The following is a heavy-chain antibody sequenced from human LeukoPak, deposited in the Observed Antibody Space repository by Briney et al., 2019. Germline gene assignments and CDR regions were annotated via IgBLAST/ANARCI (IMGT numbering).Heavy chain of an antibody. CDR1: GFTFSSHL. J-gene: IGHJ4*02. V-gene: IGHV3-74*01. CDR3: VRKFATGD. D-gene: IGHD1-14*01. Sequence: GGSLRLSCAASGFTFSSHLMHWVRQAQGTGLVWVSSVKSDRTATNYADSVKGRFTISRDNAKNTLYLQMNSLRVEDTAVYYCVRKFATGDWGQGTLVTVSS. CDR2: VKSDRTAT.